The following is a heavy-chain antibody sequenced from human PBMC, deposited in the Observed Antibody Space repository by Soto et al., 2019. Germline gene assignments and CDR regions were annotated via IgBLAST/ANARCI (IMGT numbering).Heavy chain of an antibody. V-gene: IGHV1-69*01. CDR3: ARETYYYDSSGPPGFDY. J-gene: IGHJ4*02. CDR1: GGTFSSYA. Sequence: QVQLVQSGAEVKKPGSSVKVSCKASGGTFSSYAISWVRQAPGQGLEWMGGIIPIFGTANYAQKFQGRVTITADESTSTAYMALCSLRSEDTAVYYCARETYYYDSSGPPGFDYWGQGTLVTVSS. D-gene: IGHD3-22*01. CDR2: IIPIFGTA.